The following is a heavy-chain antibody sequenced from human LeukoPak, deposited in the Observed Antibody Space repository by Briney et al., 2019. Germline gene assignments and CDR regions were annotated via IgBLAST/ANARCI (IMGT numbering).Heavy chain of an antibody. J-gene: IGHJ4*02. CDR1: GFSFSDHF. CDR2: ARNKANSYSV. V-gene: IGHV3-72*01. CDR3: TREALNHGPGTYYIDSFDF. D-gene: IGHD3-10*01. Sequence: GGSLRLSCAAPGFSFSDHFMDWVRQAPGKGLEWVGRARNKANSYSVEYAESLRGRFTISRDDSENSLYLQMTSLRTEDTALYYCTREALNHGPGTYYIDSFDFWGQGTLVTVSS.